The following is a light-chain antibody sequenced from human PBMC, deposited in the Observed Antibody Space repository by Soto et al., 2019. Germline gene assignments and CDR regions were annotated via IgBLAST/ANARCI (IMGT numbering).Light chain of an antibody. J-gene: IGLJ1*01. CDR1: NIGSDS. CDR2: DDS. CDR3: QVWDGSSDHYV. V-gene: IGLV3-21*02. Sequence: SYELTQPHSVSVATAQTGPRITCGGDNIGSDSVHWYQQKPGQAPLLVVYDDSDRPSGIPERFSGFSYGNTATLTISRVEAGDEADYYCQVWDGSSDHYVFGTGTKVTVL.